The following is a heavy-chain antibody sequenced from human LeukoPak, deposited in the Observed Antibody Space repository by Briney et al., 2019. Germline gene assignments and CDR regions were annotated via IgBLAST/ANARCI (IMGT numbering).Heavy chain of an antibody. V-gene: IGHV1-69*13. CDR2: IIPIFGTA. Sequence: ASVKVSCKASGGTFSSYAISWVRQAPGQGLEWMGGIIPIFGTANYAQKFQGRVTITADESTSTAYMELSSLRSADTAVYYCAIEAYSSGWSETDYWGQGTLVTVSS. D-gene: IGHD6-19*01. J-gene: IGHJ4*02. CDR3: AIEAYSSGWSETDY. CDR1: GGTFSSYA.